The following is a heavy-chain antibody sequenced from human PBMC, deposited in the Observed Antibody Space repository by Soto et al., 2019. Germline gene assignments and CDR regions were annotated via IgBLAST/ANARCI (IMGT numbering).Heavy chain of an antibody. Sequence: QLQLQESGPGLVKPSETLSLTCTVSGGSISSSSYYWGWIRQPPGKGLEWIGSIYYSGSTYYNPSLKSRVTISVDTSKNQFSLKLSSVTAADTAVYYCASLYGSGSYFPDDAFDIWGQGTMVTVSS. CDR3: ASLYGSGSYFPDDAFDI. D-gene: IGHD3-10*01. J-gene: IGHJ3*02. CDR2: IYYSGST. V-gene: IGHV4-39*01. CDR1: GGSISSSSYY.